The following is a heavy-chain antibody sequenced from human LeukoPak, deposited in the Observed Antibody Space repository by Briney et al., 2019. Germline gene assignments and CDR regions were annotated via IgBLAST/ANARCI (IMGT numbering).Heavy chain of an antibody. V-gene: IGHV4-59*01. CDR3: ASVTIAAAGTFWFDP. CDR2: IYYSGST. Sequence: SETLSLTGTVSGGSISSYYWGLIRQPPGKGLEWIGYIYYSGSTNYNPSLKSRVTISVDTSKNQFSLKLSSVTAADTAVYYCASVTIAAAGTFWFDPWGQGTLVTVSS. J-gene: IGHJ5*02. D-gene: IGHD6-13*01. CDR1: GGSISSYY.